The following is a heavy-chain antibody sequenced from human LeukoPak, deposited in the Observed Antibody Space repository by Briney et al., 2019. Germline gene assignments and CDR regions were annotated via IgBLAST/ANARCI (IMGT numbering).Heavy chain of an antibody. D-gene: IGHD6-19*01. V-gene: IGHV6-1*01. Sequence: SQTLSLTCAISGDSVSSNSAAWNWIRQSPSRGLEWLGRTYYRSKRYNDYAVSMRSRVSSNPDTSKNQFSLQLNSVTPEDTAVYYCARGYSSGIDYWGQGTLVTVSS. CDR2: TYYRSKRYN. CDR1: GDSVSSNSAA. CDR3: ARGYSSGIDY. J-gene: IGHJ4*02.